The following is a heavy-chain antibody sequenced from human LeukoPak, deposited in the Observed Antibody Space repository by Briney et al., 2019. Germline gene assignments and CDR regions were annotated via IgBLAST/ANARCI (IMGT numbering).Heavy chain of an antibody. V-gene: IGHV3-30-3*01. CDR3: ARGSASGSYYSYFDY. Sequence: GGSLRLSCAASGFTFSSYAMHWVRQAPGEGLEWVAVISYDGSNKYYADSVKGRFTISRDNSKNTLYLQMNSLRAEDTAVYYCARGSASGSYYSYFDYWGQGTLVTVSS. CDR2: ISYDGSNK. J-gene: IGHJ4*02. D-gene: IGHD1-26*01. CDR1: GFTFSSYA.